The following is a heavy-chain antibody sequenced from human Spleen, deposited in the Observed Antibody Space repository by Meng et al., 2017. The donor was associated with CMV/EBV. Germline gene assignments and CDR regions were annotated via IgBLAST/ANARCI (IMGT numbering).Heavy chain of an antibody. D-gene: IGHD3-22*01. J-gene: IGHJ4*02. Sequence: HLQRQEARPVLVKPSETLSLTCTVSGGSISSSSYYWGWIRQPPGKGLEWIGSIYYSGSTYYNPSLKSRVTMSVDTSKNQFSLKLSSVTAADTAVYYCARDYYDSSGLDYWGQGTLVTVSS. CDR3: ARDYYDSSGLDY. CDR2: IYYSGST. V-gene: IGHV4-39*07. CDR1: GGSISSSSYY.